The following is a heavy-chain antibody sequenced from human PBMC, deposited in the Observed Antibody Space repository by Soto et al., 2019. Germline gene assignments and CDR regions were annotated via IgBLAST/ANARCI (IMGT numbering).Heavy chain of an antibody. J-gene: IGHJ4*02. D-gene: IGHD3-10*01. CDR3: AKDYGRWRQNLYFDY. CDR2: ISYDGSNK. CDR1: GFTFSSHG. Sequence: SQRVPSAAAGFTFSSHGMHWVLQAPSKGLEWVAVISYDGSNKYYADSVKGRFTISRDNSKNTLYLQMNSLRAEDTAVYYCAKDYGRWRQNLYFDYWGQGTLVTVSS. V-gene: IGHV3-30*18.